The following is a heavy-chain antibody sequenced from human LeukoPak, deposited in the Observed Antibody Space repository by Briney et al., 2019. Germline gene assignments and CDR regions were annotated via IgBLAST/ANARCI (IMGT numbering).Heavy chain of an antibody. Sequence: GGSLRLSCAASGFTVSSIYMSWVRQAPGKGLEWVSVIYSGGSTYYADSVKGRFTISRDNSKNTLYLQMNSLRAEDTALYYCAKARDPYYFDYWGQGTLVTVSS. CDR1: GFTVSSIY. CDR3: AKARDPYYFDY. V-gene: IGHV3-53*05. CDR2: IYSGGST. J-gene: IGHJ4*02.